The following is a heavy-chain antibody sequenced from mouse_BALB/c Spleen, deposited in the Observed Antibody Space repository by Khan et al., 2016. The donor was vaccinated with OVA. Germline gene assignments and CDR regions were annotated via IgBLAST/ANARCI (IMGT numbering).Heavy chain of an antibody. CDR3: ARQPYYHYYLMDY. V-gene: IGHV2-6-1*01. J-gene: IGHJ4*01. CDR1: GFSLTNYG. Sequence: QVQLKESGPGLVAPSQSLATTCTISGFSLTNYGIHWVRQPPGKGLEWLVVIWSDGSTTYNSALKSSLSISKDNSKCQVFLKMNSHQTEDTAMYYCARQPYYHYYLMDYWGQGTSVTVSS. CDR2: IWSDGST. D-gene: IGHD2-10*01.